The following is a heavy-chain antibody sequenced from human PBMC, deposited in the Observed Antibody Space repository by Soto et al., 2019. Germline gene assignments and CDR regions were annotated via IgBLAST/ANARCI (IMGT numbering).Heavy chain of an antibody. D-gene: IGHD3-3*01. Sequence: SETLSLTCTVSGGSISSGGYYWSWIRQHPGKGLEWIGYIYYSGSTNYNPSLKSRVTISVDTSKNQFSLKLSSVTAADTAVYYCARHGARTPYDFWSGYKDYYFDYWGQGTLVTVSS. CDR2: IYYSGST. V-gene: IGHV4-61*08. CDR3: ARHGARTPYDFWSGYKDYYFDY. J-gene: IGHJ4*02. CDR1: GGSISSGGYY.